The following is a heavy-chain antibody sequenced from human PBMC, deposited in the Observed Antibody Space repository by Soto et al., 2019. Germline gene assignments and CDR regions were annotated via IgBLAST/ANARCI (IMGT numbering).Heavy chain of an antibody. CDR1: GGSFSAYY. CDR3: ARGWRSSDP. D-gene: IGHD3-16*01. V-gene: IGHV4-34*01. J-gene: IGHJ5*02. CDR2: INHSGST. Sequence: QVQLQQWGAGLLKPSETLSLTCAFYGGSFSAYYWSWIRQPLGKGLEWIGEINHSGSTNYNPSLKSRLTISVDTSKNQFSLKLSSVTAADTAVYYCARGWRSSDPWGQGTLVTVSS.